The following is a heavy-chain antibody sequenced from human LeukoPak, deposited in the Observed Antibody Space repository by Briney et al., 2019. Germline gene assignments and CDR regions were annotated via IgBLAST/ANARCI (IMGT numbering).Heavy chain of an antibody. J-gene: IGHJ6*02. Sequence: GASVKVSCKASGYTFTDYYIHWVRQAPGQGLEWMAWINPHSGDTNYAQNFQGRVTMTRDRSISTASLEMSSLRSDDTAVYSCARERTAYDNSASTPGYHAMDVWGQGTTVTVAS. CDR2: INPHSGDT. CDR3: ARERTAYDNSASTPGYHAMDV. D-gene: IGHD3-22*01. V-gene: IGHV1-2*02. CDR1: GYTFTDYY.